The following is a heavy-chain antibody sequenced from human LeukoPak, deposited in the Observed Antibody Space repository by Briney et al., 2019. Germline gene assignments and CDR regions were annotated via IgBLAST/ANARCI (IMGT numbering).Heavy chain of an antibody. J-gene: IGHJ4*02. CDR1: GFTVSSNY. Sequence: GGSLRLSCAASGFTVSSNYMSWVRQAPGKGLEWVSVIYSGGSTYYADSVKGRFTISRDNSKNTLYLQMNSLRAEDTAVYYCARDGSRSIVVVTAILYFDYWGQGTLVTVSS. CDR2: IYSGGST. V-gene: IGHV3-53*05. CDR3: ARDGSRSIVVVTAILYFDY. D-gene: IGHD2-21*02.